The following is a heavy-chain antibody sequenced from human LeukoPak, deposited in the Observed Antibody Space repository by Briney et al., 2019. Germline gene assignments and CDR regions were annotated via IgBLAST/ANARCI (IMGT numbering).Heavy chain of an antibody. CDR1: GFTVSSNY. Sequence: GGSLRLSCAASGFTVSSNYMSWVRQAPGKGLEWVSAISGSGGSTYYADSVKGRFTISRDNSKNTLYLQMNSLRAEDTAVYYCAKKDRVYSSGWYGTYFDYWGQGTLVTVSS. D-gene: IGHD6-19*01. CDR2: ISGSGGST. V-gene: IGHV3-23*01. CDR3: AKKDRVYSSGWYGTYFDY. J-gene: IGHJ4*02.